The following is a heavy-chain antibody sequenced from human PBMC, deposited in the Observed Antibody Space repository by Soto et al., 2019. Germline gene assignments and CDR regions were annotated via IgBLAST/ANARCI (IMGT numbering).Heavy chain of an antibody. CDR3: ARHSYYSNPLRFDP. J-gene: IGHJ5*02. CDR2: IHYSGIT. Sequence: SETLSLTCTVSGGSITGYYWSWIRQPPGKGPEWIGNIHYSGITNYNPSLKSRVTISLDTSKSQFSLRLSSVTAAETAVYYCARHSYYSNPLRFDPWGQGTLVTVSS. V-gene: IGHV4-59*08. CDR1: GGSITGYY. D-gene: IGHD4-4*01.